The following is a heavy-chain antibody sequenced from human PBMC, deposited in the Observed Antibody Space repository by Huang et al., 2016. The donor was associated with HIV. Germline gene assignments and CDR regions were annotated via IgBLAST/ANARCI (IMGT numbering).Heavy chain of an antibody. V-gene: IGHV4-34*02. CDR3: ARATATVGYYFFYGLDV. Sequence: QVQLQQWGAQLVRPSETLSLTCAVYGGSFTDYFWTWIRQTPGKGLQWIGEISHDGTTNLSPSLRSRVTMSIDTSKNQFSLNMTSITAADTATYYCARATATVGYYFFYGLDVWGKGTSVTVS. CDR2: ISHDGTT. D-gene: IGHD2-21*02. CDR1: GGSFTDYF. J-gene: IGHJ6*04.